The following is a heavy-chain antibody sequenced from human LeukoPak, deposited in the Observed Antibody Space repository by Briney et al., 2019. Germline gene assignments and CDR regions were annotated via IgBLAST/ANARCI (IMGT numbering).Heavy chain of an antibody. CDR2: IIPNSGDT. D-gene: IGHD3-16*01. Sequence: ASVKVSCKASGYTFTGYYMHWVRQAPGQGLEWMGWIIPNSGDTNYAQKFQGRVTMTRNTSISTAYMELSSLRSEDTAVYYCARGSGGPGLHFDYWGQGTLVTVSS. J-gene: IGHJ4*02. V-gene: IGHV1-2*02. CDR1: GYTFTGYY. CDR3: ARGSGGPGLHFDY.